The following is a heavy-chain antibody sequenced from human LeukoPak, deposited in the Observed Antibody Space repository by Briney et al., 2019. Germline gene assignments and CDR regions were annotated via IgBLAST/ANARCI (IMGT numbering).Heavy chain of an antibody. J-gene: IGHJ4*02. Sequence: SQTLSLTCAVSGGSISSGGYSWSWIRQPPGKGLEWIGYIYRSGSTYYNPSLKSRVTISVDRSKNQFSLKLSSVTAADTAVYYCARAESDTSPSDYWGQGTLVTVSS. CDR2: IYRSGST. V-gene: IGHV4-30-2*01. CDR1: GGSISSGGYS. CDR3: ARAESDTSPSDY.